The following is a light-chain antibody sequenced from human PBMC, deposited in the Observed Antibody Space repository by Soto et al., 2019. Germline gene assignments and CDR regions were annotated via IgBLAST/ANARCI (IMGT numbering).Light chain of an antibody. Sequence: EIVMTQSPATLSVSPGERATLSCRASQSVSSNLAWYQEKPGQAPRLLNCGASTRATGIPARFSGSRSGTEFTLTISSLQSEDFAVYYCQQYNNWPYTFGQGTKLEIK. V-gene: IGKV3-15*01. CDR2: GAS. J-gene: IGKJ2*01. CDR1: QSVSSN. CDR3: QQYNNWPYT.